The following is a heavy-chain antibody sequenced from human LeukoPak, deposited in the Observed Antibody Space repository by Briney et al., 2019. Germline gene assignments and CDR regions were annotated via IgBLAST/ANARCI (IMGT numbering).Heavy chain of an antibody. CDR3: ARGSRAYVDTAMGQTY. Sequence: PGRSLRLSCAASGFTFSSYAMHWVRQAPGKGLEWVAVISYDGSNKYYADSVKGRFTISRDNSKNTLYLQMNSLRAEDTAVYYCARGSRAYVDTAMGQTYWGHGTLVTVSS. V-gene: IGHV3-30*04. J-gene: IGHJ4*01. CDR1: GFTFSSYA. CDR2: ISYDGSNK. D-gene: IGHD5-18*01.